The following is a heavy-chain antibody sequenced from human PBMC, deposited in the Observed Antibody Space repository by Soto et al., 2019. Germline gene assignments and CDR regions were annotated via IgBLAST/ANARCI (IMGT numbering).Heavy chain of an antibody. CDR3: ARAPPPYYDILSVPAFGWFDP. CDR1: GGSISSYY. CDR2: IYYSGSN. V-gene: IGHV4-59*01. Sequence: LSLTCTVSGGSISSYYWSWIRQPPGKGLEWIGYIYYSGSNNYNPSLKSRVTISVDTSKNQFSLKLSSVTAADTAVYYCARAPPPYYDILSVPAFGWFDPWGQGTLVTVSS. J-gene: IGHJ5*02. D-gene: IGHD3-9*01.